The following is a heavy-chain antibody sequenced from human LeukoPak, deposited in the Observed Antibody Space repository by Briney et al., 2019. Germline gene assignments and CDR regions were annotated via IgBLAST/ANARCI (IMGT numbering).Heavy chain of an antibody. CDR3: ARHKSDYGDYHAH. Sequence: PSETLSLTCTVSDGSMSGYYWSWIRQPPGKGLEWIGYIYYSGSTNYNPSLKRRVTISEDRSMNQFSLKLSSVTAADTADYYCARHKSDYGDYHAHWGQGTLVTVSS. CDR1: DGSMSGYY. V-gene: IGHV4-59*08. D-gene: IGHD4-17*01. J-gene: IGHJ4*02. CDR2: IYYSGST.